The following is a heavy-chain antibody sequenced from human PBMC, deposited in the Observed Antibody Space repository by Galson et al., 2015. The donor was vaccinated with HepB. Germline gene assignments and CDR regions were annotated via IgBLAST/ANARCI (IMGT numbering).Heavy chain of an antibody. V-gene: IGHV3-23*01. CDR2: ISDSGATT. CDR1: GFTVRSYA. Sequence: SLRLSCAAPGFTVRSYAMNWVRQAPGKGLEWVSRISDSGATTHYEDSVKGRFTISRANSKNTLYLQMNSLRAEDSALYYCAISPSRSWSEFDIWGQGTMVIVSS. J-gene: IGHJ3*02. D-gene: IGHD6-13*01. CDR3: AISPSRSWSEFDI.